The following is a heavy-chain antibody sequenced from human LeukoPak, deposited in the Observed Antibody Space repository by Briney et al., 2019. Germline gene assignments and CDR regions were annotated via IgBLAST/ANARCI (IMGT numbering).Heavy chain of an antibody. CDR2: ISWDGGST. V-gene: IGHV3-43*01. CDR1: GFTFDDYT. J-gene: IGHJ1*01. Sequence: GGSLRLSCAASGFTFDDYTMHWVRQPPGKGLEWVSLISWDGGSTYYADSMEGRFTISRDNSKNSLYLQMNSLRTEDAAFYYCAKDRDYGGNSGYFHHWGQGTLVTVSS. CDR3: AKDRDYGGNSGYFHH. D-gene: IGHD4-23*01.